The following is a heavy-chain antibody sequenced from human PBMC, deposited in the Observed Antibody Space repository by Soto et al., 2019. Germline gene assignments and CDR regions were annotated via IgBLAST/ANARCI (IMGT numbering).Heavy chain of an antibody. Sequence: LSLTCTVSGGSISSYYWSWIRQPPGKGLEWIGYIYYSGSTNYNPSLKSRVTISVDTSKNQFSLKLSSVTAADTAVYYCARDHRRGYSYGYLDYWGQGTLVTVSS. CDR2: IYYSGST. V-gene: IGHV4-59*01. CDR3: ARDHRRGYSYGYLDY. J-gene: IGHJ4*02. CDR1: GGSISSYY. D-gene: IGHD5-18*01.